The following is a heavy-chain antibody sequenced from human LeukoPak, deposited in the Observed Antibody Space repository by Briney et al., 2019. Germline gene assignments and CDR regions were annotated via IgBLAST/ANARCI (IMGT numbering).Heavy chain of an antibody. CDR2: IKQDGNEK. J-gene: IGHJ4*02. D-gene: IGHD5-24*01. Sequence: GGSLRLSCAASGFTFNSFWMSWVRQAPGKGLEWVAYIKQDGNEKYHVDSVKGRFTISRDNAKNSLYLQMNSLRAEDTAVGYCGRLGRGYGAGSPDYWGQGTLVTVSS. CDR1: GFTFNSFW. V-gene: IGHV3-7*01. CDR3: GRLGRGYGAGSPDY.